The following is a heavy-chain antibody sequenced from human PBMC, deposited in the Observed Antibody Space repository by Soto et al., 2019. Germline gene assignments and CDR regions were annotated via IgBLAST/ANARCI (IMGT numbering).Heavy chain of an antibody. CDR3: AREASGGSAFDT. CDR1: GFTFISHA. D-gene: IGHD3-10*01. Sequence: HPGGSLRLSCAASGFTFISHAMTWVRQAPGKGLEWVSSTTDNGGRSYYLDSVKGRFSISRDNPKNTLYLQMNSLRAEDTAVYYCAREASGGSAFDTWGQGTMVTVSS. J-gene: IGHJ3*02. CDR2: TTDNGGRS. V-gene: IGHV3-23*01.